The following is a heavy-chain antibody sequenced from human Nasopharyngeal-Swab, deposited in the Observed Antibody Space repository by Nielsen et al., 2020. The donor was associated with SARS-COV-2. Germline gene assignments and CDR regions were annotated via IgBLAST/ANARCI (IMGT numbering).Heavy chain of an antibody. CDR1: GFTFDDYA. CDR2: ISWNSGSI. Sequence: SLKISCAASGFTFDDYAMHWVRQAPGKGLEWVSGISWNSGSIGYADSVKGRFTISRDNAKNSLYLQMNSLRAEDTALYYCAKGKSGSPTFFDYWGQGTLVTVSS. V-gene: IGHV3-9*01. J-gene: IGHJ4*02. CDR3: AKGKSGSPTFFDY. D-gene: IGHD1-26*01.